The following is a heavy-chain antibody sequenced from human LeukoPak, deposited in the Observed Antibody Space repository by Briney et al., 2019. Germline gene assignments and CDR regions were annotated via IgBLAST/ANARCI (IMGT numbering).Heavy chain of an antibody. CDR3: ARLYGDYVFDY. CDR1: GYTFTGYY. J-gene: IGHJ4*02. Sequence: ASVKVSCKASGYTFTGYYMHWVRQAPGQGLEWMGWINPNSGGTNYAQKFQGRVTMTRDTSISTAYMELSRLRSDDTALYYCARLYGDYVFDYWGQGTVDPVFS. V-gene: IGHV1-2*02. CDR2: INPNSGGT. D-gene: IGHD4-17*01.